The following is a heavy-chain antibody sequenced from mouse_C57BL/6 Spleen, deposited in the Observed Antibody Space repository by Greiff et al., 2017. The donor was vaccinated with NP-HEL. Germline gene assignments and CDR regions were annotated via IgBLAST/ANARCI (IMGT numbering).Heavy chain of an antibody. Sequence: VQLQQSGPELVKPGASVKISCKASGYTFTDYYMNWVKQSHGKSLEWIGDINPNNGGTSYNQKFKGKATLTVDKSSSTAYMELRSLTSEDSAVYYCARCLYYYGSRGYAMDYWGQGTSVTVSS. CDR3: ARCLYYYGSRGYAMDY. V-gene: IGHV1-26*01. J-gene: IGHJ4*01. CDR2: INPNNGGT. CDR1: GYTFTDYY. D-gene: IGHD1-1*01.